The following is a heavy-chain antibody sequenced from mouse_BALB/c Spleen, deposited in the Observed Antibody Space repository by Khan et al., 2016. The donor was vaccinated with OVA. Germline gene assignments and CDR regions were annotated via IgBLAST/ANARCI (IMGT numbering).Heavy chain of an antibody. V-gene: IGHV2-2*02. CDR1: GFSLTTYG. CDR2: IWSGGST. Sequence: QVRLQQSGPGLVLPSQSLSITCTVSGFSLTTYGVHWVRQSPGKGLDWLGVIWSGGSTDYNAAFISRLSISKDSSKSQVFFKMNSLQVNDTAIYYCARNYDYDEGLAYWGQGTLVTVSA. D-gene: IGHD2-4*01. CDR3: ARNYDYDEGLAY. J-gene: IGHJ3*01.